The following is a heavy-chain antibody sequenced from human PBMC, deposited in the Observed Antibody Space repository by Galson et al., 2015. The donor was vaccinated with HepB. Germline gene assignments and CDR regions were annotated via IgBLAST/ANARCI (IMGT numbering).Heavy chain of an antibody. CDR2: INPSGGST. CDR1: GYTFTSYY. D-gene: IGHD1-26*01. Sequence: SVKVSCKASGYTFTSYYMHWVRQAPGQGLEWMGIINPSGGSTSYAQKFQSRVTMTRDTSTSTVYMELSSLRSEDTAVYYCARARFSGELPPLFDYWGQGTLVTVSS. CDR3: ARARFSGELPPLFDY. V-gene: IGHV1-46*01. J-gene: IGHJ4*02.